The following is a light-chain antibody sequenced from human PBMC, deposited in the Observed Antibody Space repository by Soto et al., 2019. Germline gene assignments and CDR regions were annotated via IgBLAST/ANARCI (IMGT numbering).Light chain of an antibody. V-gene: IGLV2-23*02. CDR2: EVT. J-gene: IGLJ2*01. CDR3: CSSATRRPAVV. CDR1: SSDVGNYNL. Sequence: QSALTQPASVSGSPGQSITISCTGTSSDVGNYNLVSWYQHHPGTAPKLMVYEVTKRPSGVSSRFSGSKSGNTASLTISGLLAEDEADYYCCSSATRRPAVVFGGGTKLTVL.